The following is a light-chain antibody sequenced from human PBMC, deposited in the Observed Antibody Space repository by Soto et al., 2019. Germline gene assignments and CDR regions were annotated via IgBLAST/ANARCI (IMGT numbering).Light chain of an antibody. CDR3: QSYDSSLSGWV. J-gene: IGLJ3*02. CDR2: ANS. CDR1: SSNIGTRYD. V-gene: IGLV1-40*01. Sequence: QSVLTQPPSVSGAPGQWVTISCTGSSSNIGTRYDVHWYQQLPGTAPKLLIYANSNRPSGVPDRFSGSKSGTSASLAITGLQAEDEADYYCQSYDSSLSGWVFGGGTKLTVL.